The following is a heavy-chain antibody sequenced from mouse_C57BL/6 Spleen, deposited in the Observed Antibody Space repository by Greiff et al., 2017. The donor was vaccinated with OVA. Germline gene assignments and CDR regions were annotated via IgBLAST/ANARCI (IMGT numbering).Heavy chain of an antibody. D-gene: IGHD2-4*01. CDR3: AREAYDDYDLLYCDY. CDR2: IYPRSGNT. V-gene: IGHV1-81*01. CDR1: GYTFTSYG. Sequence: VKVVESGAELARPGASVKLSCKASGYTFTSYGISWVKQRTGQGLEWIGEIYPRSGNTYYNEKFKGKATLTADKSSSTAYMELRSLTSEDSAVYFCAREAYDDYDLLYCDYWGQGTTLTVSS. J-gene: IGHJ2*01.